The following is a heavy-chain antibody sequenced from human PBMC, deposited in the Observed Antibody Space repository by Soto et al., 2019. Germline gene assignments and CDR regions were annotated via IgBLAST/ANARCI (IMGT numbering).Heavy chain of an antibody. CDR3: AKDGGKVVFSSTSCYATVTPSAY. CDR1: GFTFSSYA. J-gene: IGHJ4*02. CDR2: ISGSGGST. D-gene: IGHD2-2*01. V-gene: IGHV3-23*01. Sequence: PGGSLRLSCAASGFTFSSYAMSWVRQAPGKGLEWVSVISGSGGSTYYADSVKGRFTISRDNSKNTLYLQMNSLRAEDTAVYYCAKDGGKVVFSSTSCYATVTPSAYGAQGTLFPVSS.